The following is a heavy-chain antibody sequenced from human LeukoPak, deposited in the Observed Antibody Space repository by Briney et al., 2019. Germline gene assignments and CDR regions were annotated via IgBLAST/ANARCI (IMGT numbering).Heavy chain of an antibody. CDR1: GFTFSSYG. V-gene: IGHV3-23*01. CDR3: AKDSGWYWYFDL. CDR2: LSSTGGST. Sequence: QSGGSLRLSCAASGFTFSSYGMNWVRQAPGKGLEWVSALSSTGGSTYYADSVKGRFTISRDNSKNTLYLQVNSLRAEDAAVYYCAKDSGWYWYFDLWGRGTLVTVSS. D-gene: IGHD6-19*01. J-gene: IGHJ2*01.